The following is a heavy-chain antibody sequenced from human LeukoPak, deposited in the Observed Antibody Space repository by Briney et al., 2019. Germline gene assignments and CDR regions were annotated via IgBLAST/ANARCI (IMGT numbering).Heavy chain of an antibody. Sequence: PGGSLRLSCAASGFTVRSTYISWVRQAPGKGLECVSVFDTGGATYYTDSVKGRFTISRDSSKNTLYLQMNSLRAEDTAVYYCARVGHIWGQGTMVTVSS. J-gene: IGHJ3*02. CDR3: ARVGHI. CDR2: FDTGGAT. V-gene: IGHV3-53*01. CDR1: GFTVRSTY. D-gene: IGHD3-16*01.